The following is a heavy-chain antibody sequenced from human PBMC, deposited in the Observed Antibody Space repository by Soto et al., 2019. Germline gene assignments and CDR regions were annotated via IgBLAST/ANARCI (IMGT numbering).Heavy chain of an antibody. J-gene: IGHJ4*02. CDR1: GGTFSSYA. CDR3: ARDTLRIAAAGDPRYYFDY. V-gene: IGHV1-69*06. D-gene: IGHD6-13*01. CDR2: IIPIFGTA. Sequence: SVKVSCKASGGTFSSYAISWVRQAPGQGLEWMGGIIPIFGTANYAQKFQGRVTITADKSTSTAYMELSSLRSEDTAVYYCARDTLRIAAAGDPRYYFDYWGQGTLVTVSS.